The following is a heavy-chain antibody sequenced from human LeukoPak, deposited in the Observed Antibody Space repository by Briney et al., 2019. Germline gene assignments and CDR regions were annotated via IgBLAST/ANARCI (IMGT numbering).Heavy chain of an antibody. Sequence: PSETLSLTCAVYGGSFSGYYWSWIRQPPGKGLEWIGEINRSGSTNYNPSLKSRVTISVDTSKNQFSLKLSSVTAADTAVYYCARLGPRRYCSGGSCYSGFDYWGQGTLVTVSS. CDR3: ARLGPRRYCSGGSCYSGFDY. CDR1: GGSFSGYY. D-gene: IGHD2-15*01. V-gene: IGHV4-34*01. J-gene: IGHJ4*02. CDR2: INRSGST.